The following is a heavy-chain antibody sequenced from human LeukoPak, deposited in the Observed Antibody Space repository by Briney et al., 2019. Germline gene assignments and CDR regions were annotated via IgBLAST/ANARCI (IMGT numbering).Heavy chain of an antibody. J-gene: IGHJ4*02. CDR2: ISPNSVGT. V-gene: IGHV1-2*02. CDR1: GYTFTGYY. CDR3: ARGLRDSPAFDS. Sequence: ASVKVSCKASGYTFTGYYMHWVRQASGQGLEWMGWISPNSVGTNYAQKFQGRVTLTRDTSITTAYMELRRLGSDDTAVYYCARGLRDSPAFDSWGQGTLVAVSS. D-gene: IGHD2-2*01.